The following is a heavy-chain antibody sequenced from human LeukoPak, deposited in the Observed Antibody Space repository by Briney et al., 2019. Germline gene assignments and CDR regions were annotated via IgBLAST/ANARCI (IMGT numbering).Heavy chain of an antibody. J-gene: IGHJ4*02. D-gene: IGHD3-22*01. CDR1: GFTFSEYY. CDR2: IRSSSSYT. CDR3: ARGYYDNSGYYFPFDF. Sequence: GGSLRLSCAASGFTFSEYYMSWVRQAPGKGREGVSYIRSSSSYTNYADSVKGRFTIARDNAKNSLYLQMNSLRAENTAVYYCARGYYDNSGYYFPFDFWGQGTLVTVSS. V-gene: IGHV3-11*06.